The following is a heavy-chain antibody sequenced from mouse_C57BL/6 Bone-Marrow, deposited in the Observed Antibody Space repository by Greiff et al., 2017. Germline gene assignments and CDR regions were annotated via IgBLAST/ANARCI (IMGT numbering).Heavy chain of an antibody. CDR2: IDPSDSYT. D-gene: IGHD1-1*01. CDR3: ARDYYGSSYYWYFDV. J-gene: IGHJ1*03. V-gene: IGHV1-59*01. CDR1: GYTFTSYW. Sequence: VQLQQSGAELVRPGTSVTLSCKASGYTFTSYWMHWVKQRPGQGLEWLGVIDPSDSYTNYNQKFKGKATLTVDTSSSTAYMQLSSLTSEDSAVXFCARDYYGSSYYWYFDVWGTGTTVTVSS.